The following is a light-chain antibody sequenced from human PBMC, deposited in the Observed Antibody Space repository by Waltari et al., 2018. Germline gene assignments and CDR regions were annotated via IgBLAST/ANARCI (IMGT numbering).Light chain of an antibody. J-gene: IGKJ4*01. CDR3: QQYVSSPLT. CDR1: QSVSSIY. CDR2: GAS. Sequence: EIVLTQSPRTLSLSPGERATLSCRASQSVSSIYLAWYQQKPGQTPRLLIYGASSRATGIPDRFSGSGSGTDFTLTISRLEPEDSAVYYCQQYVSSPLTFGGGTKVEIK. V-gene: IGKV3-20*01.